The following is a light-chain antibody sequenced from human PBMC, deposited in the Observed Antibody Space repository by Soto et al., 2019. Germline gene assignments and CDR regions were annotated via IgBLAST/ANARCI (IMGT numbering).Light chain of an antibody. CDR1: QSISSY. Sequence: DIQMTQSPSSLSASVGDRVTITCRASQSISSYLNWYQQKPEKAPKLLIYAASSLQSGVPSRFSCSGSGTDFTLTISRLQPEDFATYYCQQSYSTPRTFGQGTKVEIK. CDR2: AAS. V-gene: IGKV1-39*01. J-gene: IGKJ1*01. CDR3: QQSYSTPRT.